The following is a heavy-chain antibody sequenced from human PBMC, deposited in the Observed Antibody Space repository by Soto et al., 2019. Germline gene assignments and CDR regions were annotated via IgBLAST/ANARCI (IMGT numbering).Heavy chain of an antibody. J-gene: IGHJ5*02. CDR3: AHRTTTVTWWFDP. CDR1: GFSLTTSGVG. CDR2: IYWHDAR. Sequence: QITLKESGPTLVKPTQTLTLTCTFFGFSLTTSGVGVGWIRQPPGKAQEWLALIYWHDARRYRPSLKSRLTLTKDTSKNQVVLTMTNMDPADTATYFCAHRTTTVTWWFDPWGQGTLVTVSS. V-gene: IGHV2-5*01. D-gene: IGHD4-17*01.